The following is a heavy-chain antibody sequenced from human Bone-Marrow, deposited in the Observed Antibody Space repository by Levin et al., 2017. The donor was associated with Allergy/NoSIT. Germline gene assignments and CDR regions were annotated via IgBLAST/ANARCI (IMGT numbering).Heavy chain of an antibody. CDR3: ARCDHTTLRWHHHGMDV. D-gene: IGHD4-23*01. Sequence: KISCKASGGTFRNSTICWVRQAPGQGPEWMGGIFPVFGTATYAQKFRGRVTVTADESTMTTYMEMSGLTSEDTAVYYCARCDHTTLRWHHHGMDVWGQGTTVIVSS. CDR2: IFPVFGTA. V-gene: IGHV1-69*01. J-gene: IGHJ6*02. CDR1: GGTFRNST.